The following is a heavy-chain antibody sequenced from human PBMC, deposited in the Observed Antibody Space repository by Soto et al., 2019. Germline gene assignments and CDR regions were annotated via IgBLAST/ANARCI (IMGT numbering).Heavy chain of an antibody. CDR1: GGSISSSNW. V-gene: IGHV4-4*02. D-gene: IGHD3-3*01. CDR2: IYHSGST. Sequence: SETLSLTCAVSGGSISSSNWWSWVRQPPGKGLEWIGEIYHSGSTNYNPSLKSRVTISVDKSKNQFSLKLSSVTAADTAVYYCAREGSYDFWSGYNGYFDYWGQGTLVTVSS. CDR3: AREGSYDFWSGYNGYFDY. J-gene: IGHJ4*02.